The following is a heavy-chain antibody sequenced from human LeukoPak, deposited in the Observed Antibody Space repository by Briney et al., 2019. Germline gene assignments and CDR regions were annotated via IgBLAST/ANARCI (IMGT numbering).Heavy chain of an antibody. D-gene: IGHD2-15*01. CDR1: GYTFTSYG. CDR3: ARVQRKDYSHYYYYYMDV. CDR2: ISAYNGNT. J-gene: IGHJ6*03. Sequence: ASVNVSCKASGYTFTSYGISWVRQGPGQGLEWMGWISAYNGNTNYAQKLQGRVTMTTDTSTSTAYMELRSLRSDDTAVYYCARVQRKDYSHYYYYYMDVWGKGTTVTVSS. V-gene: IGHV1-18*01.